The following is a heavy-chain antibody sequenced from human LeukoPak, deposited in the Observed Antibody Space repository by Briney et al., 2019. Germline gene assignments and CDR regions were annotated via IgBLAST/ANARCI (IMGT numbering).Heavy chain of an antibody. Sequence: GGSLRLSCAASGFTSNSYAMSWVRQAPGKGLEWVSAISGSGGSTFYADSVKGRFTISRDNSKNTLSLQMNSLRAEDTAVYYCAKGVITFGGALGYYFDYWGQGTLVTVSS. CDR3: AKGVITFGGALGYYFDY. CDR1: GFTSNSYA. CDR2: ISGSGGST. V-gene: IGHV3-23*01. J-gene: IGHJ4*02. D-gene: IGHD3-16*01.